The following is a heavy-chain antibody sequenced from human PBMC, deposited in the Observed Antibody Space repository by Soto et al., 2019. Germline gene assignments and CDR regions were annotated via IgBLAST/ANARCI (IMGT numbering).Heavy chain of an antibody. D-gene: IGHD3-3*01. CDR2: MNPNRGNT. Sequence: ASVKVSCKASGYTFTSYDTNWVRQATGQGLEWMGWMNPNRGNTGYAQKLQGRFTMTRNTSISTAYMELRSLRSDDPAVYYCARGTRFAAFDIWGQGTMVTVSS. CDR3: ARGTRFAAFDI. V-gene: IGHV1-8*01. CDR1: GYTFTSYD. J-gene: IGHJ3*02.